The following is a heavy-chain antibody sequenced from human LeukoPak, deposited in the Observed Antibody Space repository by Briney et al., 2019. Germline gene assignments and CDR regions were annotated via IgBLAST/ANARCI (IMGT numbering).Heavy chain of an antibody. Sequence: GGSLRLSCAASGFTFSGYGMHWVRQAPGKGLEWVAFIRYDGSNKYYADSVKGRFTISRDNSKNTLYLQMNSLRAEDTAVYYCAKGVIAAAGTPDWFDPWGQGTLVTVSS. D-gene: IGHD6-13*01. J-gene: IGHJ5*02. CDR3: AKGVIAAAGTPDWFDP. CDR2: IRYDGSNK. V-gene: IGHV3-30*02. CDR1: GFTFSGYG.